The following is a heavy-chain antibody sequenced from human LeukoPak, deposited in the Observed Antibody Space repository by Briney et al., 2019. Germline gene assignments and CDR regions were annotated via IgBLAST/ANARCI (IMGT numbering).Heavy chain of an antibody. J-gene: IGHJ4*02. CDR2: ISESGGAT. CDR3: ARQLGYCSDGSCYFDF. CDR1: GFTFSNSA. Sequence: GGSLRLSCAASGFTFSNSAMSWVRQSPGRGLEWLAAISESGGATYYANSGRGRFTISRDNSKNTLHLQMNSLRAEDTAVYHCARQLGYCSDGSCYFDFWGQGTLVTVSS. D-gene: IGHD2-15*01. V-gene: IGHV3-23*01.